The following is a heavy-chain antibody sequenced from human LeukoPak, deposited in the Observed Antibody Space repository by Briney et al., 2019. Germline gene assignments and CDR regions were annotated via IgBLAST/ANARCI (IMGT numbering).Heavy chain of an antibody. D-gene: IGHD3-3*01. CDR1: GFTFISYA. V-gene: IGHV3-30*04. CDR2: ISYDGSNK. CDR3: AKDPHAITIFGVAHYYYYGMDV. J-gene: IGHJ6*02. Sequence: PGGSLRLSCAASGFTFISYAMHWVRQAPGKGLEWVAVISYDGSNKYYADSVKGRFTISRDNSKNTLYLQMNSLRAEDTAVYYCAKDPHAITIFGVAHYYYYGMDVWGQGTTVTVSS.